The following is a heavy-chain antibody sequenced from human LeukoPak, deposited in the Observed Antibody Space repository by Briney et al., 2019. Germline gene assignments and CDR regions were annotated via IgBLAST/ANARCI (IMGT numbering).Heavy chain of an antibody. CDR3: ARAPNYDFWPHAFDI. J-gene: IGHJ3*02. D-gene: IGHD3-3*01. Sequence: PSETLSLTCTVSGGSISSYYWSWIRQPPGKGLEWIGYIYYSGSTNYNPSLKSRVTISVDTSKNQFSLKLSSVTAADTAVYYCARAPNYDFWPHAFDIWGQGTMVTVSS. CDR2: IYYSGST. CDR1: GGSISSYY. V-gene: IGHV4-59*01.